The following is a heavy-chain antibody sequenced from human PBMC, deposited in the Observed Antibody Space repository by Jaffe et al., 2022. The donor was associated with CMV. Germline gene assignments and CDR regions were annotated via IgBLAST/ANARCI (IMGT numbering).Heavy chain of an antibody. CDR2: INHSGST. CDR3: ASSGYSSSWYASRYYFDY. V-gene: IGHV4-34*01. D-gene: IGHD6-13*01. J-gene: IGHJ4*02. Sequence: QVQLQQWGAGLLKPSETLSLTCAVYGGSFSGYYWSWIRQPPGKGLEWIGEINHSGSTNYNPSLKSRVTISVDTSKNQFSLKLSSVTAADTAVYYCASSGYSSSWYASRYYFDYWGQGTLVTVSS. CDR1: GGSFSGYY.